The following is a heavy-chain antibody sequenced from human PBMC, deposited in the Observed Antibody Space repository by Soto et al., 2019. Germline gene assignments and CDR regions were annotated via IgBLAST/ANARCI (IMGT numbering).Heavy chain of an antibody. D-gene: IGHD6-13*01. Sequence: QVQLVQSGAEVKKPGASVKVSCKASGYTFTSYDINWVRQATGQGLEWMGWMKPNSGNTGDAQKFQGRVTMTRNTSISTPYMELSSLRCEDTAVYYCARCMPPAYSSSWYGASYYYGMDVWGQGTTVTVSS. CDR1: GYTFTSYD. J-gene: IGHJ6*02. V-gene: IGHV1-8*01. CDR2: MKPNSGNT. CDR3: ARCMPPAYSSSWYGASYYYGMDV.